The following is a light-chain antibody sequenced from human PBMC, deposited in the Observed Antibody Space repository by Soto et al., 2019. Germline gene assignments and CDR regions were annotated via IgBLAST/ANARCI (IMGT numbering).Light chain of an antibody. Sequence: DIQMTQSPSTLSAPVGDSVTITCRASQSISSWLAWYQQKPGKAPKLLSYKTSSLESGVTSRFSGSGSGTEFTLTISSLQPDDFATYYCQQYNSFPTFGQGTKVEIK. V-gene: IGKV1-5*03. CDR3: QQYNSFPT. CDR2: KTS. CDR1: QSISSW. J-gene: IGKJ1*01.